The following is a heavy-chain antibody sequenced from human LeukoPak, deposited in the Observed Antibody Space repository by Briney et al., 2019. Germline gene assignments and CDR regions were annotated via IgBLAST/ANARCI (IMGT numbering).Heavy chain of an antibody. CDR1: GFTFSSYA. Sequence: GGSLRLSCSASGFTFSSYAVHWVRQAPGKGLEYVSAISSNGGSTYYADSVKGRFTISRDNSKNTLYLQMSSLRAEDTAVYYCVKDGAAAGTLFLFGYWGQGTLVTVSS. CDR2: ISSNGGST. CDR3: VKDGAAAGTLFLFGY. D-gene: IGHD6-13*01. V-gene: IGHV3-64D*09. J-gene: IGHJ4*02.